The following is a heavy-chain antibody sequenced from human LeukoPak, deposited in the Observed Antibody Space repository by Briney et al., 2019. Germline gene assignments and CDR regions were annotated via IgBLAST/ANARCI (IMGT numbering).Heavy chain of an antibody. V-gene: IGHV4-38-2*02. CDR1: GYSISTGYD. Sequence: SETLSLTCTVSGYSISTGYDWGWIRQPPGKGLEWIGSIYHSGSTYYNPSLKSRVTISVDTSKNQFSLKLSSVTAADTAVYYCAMALAFDYWGQGTLVTVSS. J-gene: IGHJ4*02. CDR2: IYHSGST. CDR3: AMALAFDY.